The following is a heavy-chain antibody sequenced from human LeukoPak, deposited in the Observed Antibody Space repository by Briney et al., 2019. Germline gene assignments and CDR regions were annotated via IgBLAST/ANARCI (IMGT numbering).Heavy chain of an antibody. D-gene: IGHD2-2*01. J-gene: IGHJ4*02. CDR2: IKQDGSEK. CDR3: ARDKVDIDY. V-gene: IGHV3-7*01. Sequence: PGGSLRLSCAASGFTLSSYWMSWVRQAPGKGLEWVANIKQDGSEKYYVDSVKGRFTISRDNAKNSLYLQMNSLRAEDTAVYYCARDKVDIDYWGQGTLVTVSS. CDR1: GFTLSSYW.